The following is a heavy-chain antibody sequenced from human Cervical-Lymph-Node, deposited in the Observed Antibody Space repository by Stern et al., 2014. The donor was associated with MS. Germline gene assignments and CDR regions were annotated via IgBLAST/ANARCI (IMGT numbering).Heavy chain of an antibody. CDR3: ALSSETSDRWYSLGYDL. Sequence: QVPLVPSGAEVTKPGSSAKVSCKASGGTFSKFPSSWVRQAPGQGLEWMGGIFPVFGTPTYAQEFRGRVTITADVSTSTVYMELSSLRSDDTAVYYCALSSETSDRWYSLGYDLWGQGTLVTVSS. CDR2: IFPVFGTP. V-gene: IGHV1-69*01. CDR1: GGTFSKFP. J-gene: IGHJ5*02. D-gene: IGHD6-13*01.